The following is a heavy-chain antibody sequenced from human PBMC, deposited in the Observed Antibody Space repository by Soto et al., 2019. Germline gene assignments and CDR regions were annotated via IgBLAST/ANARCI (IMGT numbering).Heavy chain of an antibody. J-gene: IGHJ3*02. Sequence: SLKLSCAASGFTFSNYPMSWLRQAPGKGLEWVSGIGGGGDDTYYADSVKGRFIISRDNSESTLSLQMNGLRAEDTAVYYCAKYMKDPTSAWDSFVTLRQARMVSV. CDR2: IGGGGDDT. D-gene: IGHD1-26*01. CDR1: GFTFSNYP. V-gene: IGHV3-23*01. CDR3: AKYMKDPTSAWDSFVT.